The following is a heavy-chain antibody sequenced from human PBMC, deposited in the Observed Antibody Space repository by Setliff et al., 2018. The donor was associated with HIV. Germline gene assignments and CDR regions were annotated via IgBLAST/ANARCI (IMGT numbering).Heavy chain of an antibody. J-gene: IGHJ4*02. V-gene: IGHV4-34*01. D-gene: IGHD3-22*01. Sequence: SETLSLTCAVSGGSFNDYYWAWLRQAPEKGLEWLGLINHSGGATYNPSLRSRIAVSVNLPNNQVFLELTSVTAADTGLYYCARHGVDDTSANYFRFGVHDHWGQGTLVTVSS. CDR2: INHSGGA. CDR1: GGSFNDYY. CDR3: ARHGVDDTSANYFRFGVHDH.